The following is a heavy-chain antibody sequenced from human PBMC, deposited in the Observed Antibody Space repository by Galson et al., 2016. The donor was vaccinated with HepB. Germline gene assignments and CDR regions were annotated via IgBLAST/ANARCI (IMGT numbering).Heavy chain of an antibody. CDR1: GGSFRGFY. Sequence: ETLSLTCAVYGGSFRGFYWSWIRQPPGKGLEWIGEINHSGSPNYNPSLKSRVPISLDTSKKKFSLKLSSVTAAGTAAYYCARVGDRAWPPDNRFDPWGQGILVTVSS. V-gene: IGHV4-34*01. J-gene: IGHJ5*02. CDR3: ARVGDRAWPPDNRFDP. CDR2: INHSGSP. D-gene: IGHD2-21*01.